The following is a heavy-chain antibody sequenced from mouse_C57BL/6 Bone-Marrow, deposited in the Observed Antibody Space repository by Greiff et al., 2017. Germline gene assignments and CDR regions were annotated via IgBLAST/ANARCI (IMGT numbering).Heavy chain of an antibody. J-gene: IGHJ2*01. D-gene: IGHD2-3*01. CDR2: INPSSGYT. V-gene: IGHV1-7*01. CDR3: AREGYDGYYPY. Sequence: QVQLQQSGAELAKPGASVKLSCTASGYTFTSYWMHWVKQRPGQGLEWIGYINPSSGYTKYNQKVKDKATVTADKSSSTAYMQLSSLTYEDSAVYYCAREGYDGYYPYWGQGTTLTVSS. CDR1: GYTFTSYW.